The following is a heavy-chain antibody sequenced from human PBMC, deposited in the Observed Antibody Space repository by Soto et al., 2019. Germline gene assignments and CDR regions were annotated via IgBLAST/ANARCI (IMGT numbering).Heavy chain of an antibody. V-gene: IGHV1-69*12. D-gene: IGHD5-12*01. Sequence: QVQLVQSGAEVKKPGSSVKVSCKASGGTFSNYPISWVRQAPGQGLEWMGGIIPIFGTVNYAQKFPGRVTITADESTSTAYIDLSSLRSEYTAVYYCARGNHRWLQLWYFDLWGRGTLVTVSS. CDR2: IIPIFGTV. CDR3: ARGNHRWLQLWYFDL. J-gene: IGHJ2*01. CDR1: GGTFSNYP.